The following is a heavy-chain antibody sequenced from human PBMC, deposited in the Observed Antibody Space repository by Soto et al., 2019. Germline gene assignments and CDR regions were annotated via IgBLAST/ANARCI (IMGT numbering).Heavy chain of an antibody. CDR1: GGTFSSYA. J-gene: IGHJ4*02. Sequence: QVQLVQSGAEVKKPGSSVKVSCKASGGTFSSYAISWVRQAPGKGLEWMGGIIPIFGTANYAQKFQGRVTITADESTSTAYMELSSLRSEDTAVYYCARGYYYDSSGYYSNAYYFDYWGQGTLVTVSS. V-gene: IGHV1-69*01. D-gene: IGHD3-22*01. CDR2: IIPIFGTA. CDR3: ARGYYYDSSGYYSNAYYFDY.